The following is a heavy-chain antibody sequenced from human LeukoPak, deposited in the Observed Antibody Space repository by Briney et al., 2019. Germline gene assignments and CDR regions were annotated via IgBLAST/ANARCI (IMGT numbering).Heavy chain of an antibody. CDR2: ISSNGGST. J-gene: IGHJ4*02. CDR1: GFTFSSYA. Sequence: GGSLRLSCAASGFTFSSYAMSWVRQAPGKGLEYVSAISSNGGSTFYANSVKGRFTISRDTSKNTLYLQMGSLRADDMAVYYCVRVSVSYGYWGQGTLVTVSS. D-gene: IGHD1-26*01. CDR3: VRVSVSYGY. V-gene: IGHV3-64*01.